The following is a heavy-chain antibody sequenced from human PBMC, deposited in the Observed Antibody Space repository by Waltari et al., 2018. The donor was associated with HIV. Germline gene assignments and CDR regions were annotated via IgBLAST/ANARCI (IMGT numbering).Heavy chain of an antibody. J-gene: IGHJ4*02. V-gene: IGHV4-34*01. CDR3: ARTEHYYYDSSGRSFDY. D-gene: IGHD3-22*01. CDR1: GGSFRGYY. Sequence: QVQLQQWGAGLLKPSETLSLTCAVDGGSFRGYYWSWISQPPGKGLEWIGEINQSGSTNYNPSLKSRVTISVDTSKNQFSLKLSSVTAADTAVYYCARTEHYYYDSSGRSFDYWGQGTLVTVSS. CDR2: INQSGST.